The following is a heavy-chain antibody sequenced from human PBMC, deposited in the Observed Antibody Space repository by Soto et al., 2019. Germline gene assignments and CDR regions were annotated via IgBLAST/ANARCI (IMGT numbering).Heavy chain of an antibody. J-gene: IGHJ5*02. D-gene: IGHD3-22*01. V-gene: IGHV3-48*02. Sequence: PGGSLRLSCAASGFSFSSYSINWVRQAPWKGLEWVSYISSSSSTIYYADSVKGRFTISRDNAKNSLYLQMNSLRDEDTAVYYCASEGGSYYDSSLLQWFDPLGQGTLVTVSS. CDR3: ASEGGSYYDSSLLQWFDP. CDR1: GFSFSSYS. CDR2: ISSSSSTI.